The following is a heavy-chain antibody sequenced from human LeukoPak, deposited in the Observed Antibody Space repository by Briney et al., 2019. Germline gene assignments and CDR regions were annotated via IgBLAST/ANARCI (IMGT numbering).Heavy chain of an antibody. J-gene: IGHJ4*02. CDR2: ISGSGGST. CDR1: GFTFSSYS. CDR3: AKDYPRYYDILTGYYDY. Sequence: WGSLRLSCAASGFTFSSYSISWVRQAPGKGLEWVSAISGSGGSTYYADSVKGRFTISRDNSKNTLYLQMNSLRAEDTAVYYCAKDYPRYYDILTGYYDYWGQGTLVTVSS. D-gene: IGHD3-9*01. V-gene: IGHV3-23*01.